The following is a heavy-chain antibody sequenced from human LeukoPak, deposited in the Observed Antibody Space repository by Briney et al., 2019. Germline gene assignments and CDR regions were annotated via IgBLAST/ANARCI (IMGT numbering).Heavy chain of an antibody. CDR3: AKDRYKEDYSYGSEYFQH. V-gene: IGHV3-9*01. CDR1: GFTFDDYA. D-gene: IGHD5-18*01. CDR2: ISWNSGSI. Sequence: PGGSLRLSCAASGFTFDDYAMHWVRQAPGKGQEWVSGISWNSGSIGYADSVKGRFTISRDNAKNSLYLQMNSLRAEDTALYYCAKDRYKEDYSYGSEYFQHWGQGTLVTVSS. J-gene: IGHJ1*01.